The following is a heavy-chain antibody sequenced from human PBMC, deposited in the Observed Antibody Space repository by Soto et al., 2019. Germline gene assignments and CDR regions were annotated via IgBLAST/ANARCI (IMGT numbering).Heavy chain of an antibody. D-gene: IGHD3-3*01. CDR1: GFTFSSYG. CDR2: IWYDGSNK. V-gene: IGHV3-33*01. CDR3: ARDRRPPYDFWSGNPEFDY. Sequence: GGSLRLSCAASGFTFSSYGMHWVRQAPGKGLEWVAVIWYDGSNKYYADSVKGRFTISRDNSKNTLYLQMNSLRAEDTAVYYCARDRRPPYDFWSGNPEFDYWGQGTLVTVSS. J-gene: IGHJ4*02.